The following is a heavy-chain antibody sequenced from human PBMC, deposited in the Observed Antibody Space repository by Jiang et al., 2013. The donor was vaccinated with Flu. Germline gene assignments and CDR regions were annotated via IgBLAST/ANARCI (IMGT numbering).Heavy chain of an antibody. Sequence: GSGLVKPSETLSLTCAVSGYSISSGYYWGWIRQPPGKGLEWVGSISYSGRIYYNPSLKSRVTISVDPSENHLSLRLSSVTAADTAVYYCARDPVVGALSIYFDYWGQGTLVTVSS. CDR2: ISYSGRI. V-gene: IGHV4-38-2*02. CDR3: ARDPVVGALSIYFDY. J-gene: IGHJ4*02. CDR1: GYSISSGYY. D-gene: IGHD2-15*01.